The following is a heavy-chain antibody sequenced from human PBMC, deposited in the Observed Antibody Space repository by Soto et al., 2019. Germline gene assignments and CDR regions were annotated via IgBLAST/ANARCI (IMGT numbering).Heavy chain of an antibody. Sequence: GGSLRLSCAASGFTFSSYSMNWVRQAPGKGLEWVSYISSSSSTIYYADSVKGRFTISRDNAKNSLYLQMNSLRDEDTAVYYCARIKDYGSSGYYEPDGMDVWGQGTTVTVSS. CDR1: GFTFSSYS. V-gene: IGHV3-48*02. CDR2: ISSSSSTI. J-gene: IGHJ6*02. D-gene: IGHD3-22*01. CDR3: ARIKDYGSSGYYEPDGMDV.